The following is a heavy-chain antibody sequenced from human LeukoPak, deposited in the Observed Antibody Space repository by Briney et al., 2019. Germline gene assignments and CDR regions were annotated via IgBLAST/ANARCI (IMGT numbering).Heavy chain of an antibody. CDR3: ARGPPTIFGVVNCDI. J-gene: IGHJ3*02. Sequence: SETLSLTCTVSGGSISSYYWSWIRQPPGKGLEWIGYIYYSGSTNYNPSLKSRVTISVDTSKNQFSLKLSSVTAADTAVYYCARGPPTIFGVVNCDIWGQGTMVTVSS. D-gene: IGHD3-3*01. V-gene: IGHV4-59*01. CDR2: IYYSGST. CDR1: GGSISSYY.